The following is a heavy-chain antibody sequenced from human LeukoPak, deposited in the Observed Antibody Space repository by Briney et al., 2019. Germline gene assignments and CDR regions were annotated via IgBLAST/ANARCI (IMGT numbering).Heavy chain of an antibody. V-gene: IGHV3-30*18. J-gene: IGHJ4*02. CDR1: GFTFSNYG. CDR3: AKGIEMATIMTGFDF. CDR2: ISYDGSNK. D-gene: IGHD5-24*01. Sequence: PGGSLRLSCAASGFTFSNYGIHWVRQAPGKGLEWVAVISYDGSNKYYADSVKGRFTISRDNSKNTLYLQMNSPRAEDTAVYSCAKGIEMATIMTGFDFWGQGTLVTVSS.